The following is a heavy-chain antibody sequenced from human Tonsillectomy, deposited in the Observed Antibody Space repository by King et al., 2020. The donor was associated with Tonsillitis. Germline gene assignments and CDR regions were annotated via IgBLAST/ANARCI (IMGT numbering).Heavy chain of an antibody. D-gene: IGHD3-22*01. Sequence: VQLVESGGGVVQPGRSLRLSCAASGFTFTSHGMHWVRQAPGKGLEWVAVIWYDGSNKYYADSVKGRFTISRDNSKNTLYLQMNNLRAEDTAVYYCAGDRIVAVIGGAFDIWGQGTVVIVSS. J-gene: IGHJ3*02. CDR3: AGDRIVAVIGGAFDI. V-gene: IGHV3-33*08. CDR2: IWYDGSNK. CDR1: GFTFTSHG.